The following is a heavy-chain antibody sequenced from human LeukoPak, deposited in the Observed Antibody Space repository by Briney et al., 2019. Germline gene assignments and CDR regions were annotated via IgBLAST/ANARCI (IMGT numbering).Heavy chain of an antibody. D-gene: IGHD2-2*01. V-gene: IGHV3-30-3*01. CDR1: GFTFSSYA. CDR3: ARDRSRDVDY. Sequence: GGSLRLSCAASGFTFSSYAMHWVRQAPGKGLEWVAVISYDGSNKYYADSVKGRFTISRDNSKNTLYLQMNSLRAEDTAVYYCARDRSRDVDYWGQGTLVTVSS. J-gene: IGHJ4*02. CDR2: ISYDGSNK.